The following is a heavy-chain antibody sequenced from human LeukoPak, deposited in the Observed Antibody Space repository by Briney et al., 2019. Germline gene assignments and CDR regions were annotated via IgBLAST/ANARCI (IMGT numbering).Heavy chain of an antibody. V-gene: IGHV4-59*01. CDR1: GGSISSYY. CDR2: IHDSGST. Sequence: SETLSLTCTVSGGSISSYYWSWIRQPPGKGLEWIGYIHDSGSTNYNPSLKSRVTISVDTSKNRFSLKLSSVTAADTAVYYCARDRREQYCSGGSCYSALGFFDYWGQGTPVTVSS. D-gene: IGHD2-15*01. J-gene: IGHJ4*02. CDR3: ARDRREQYCSGGSCYSALGFFDY.